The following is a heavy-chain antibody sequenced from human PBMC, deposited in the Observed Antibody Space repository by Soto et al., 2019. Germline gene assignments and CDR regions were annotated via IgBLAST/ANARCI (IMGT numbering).Heavy chain of an antibody. Sequence: SSETLSLTCTVSGGSISGYYWTWIRQPPGKGLEWVGSLFYGGTTDYNPSLKSRLTMSLGTSKNHFSLKLRSVTAADTAVYYCARHRGPAPVYWGQGTLVTVS. J-gene: IGHJ4*02. D-gene: IGHD3-10*01. V-gene: IGHV4-39*01. CDR2: LFYGGTT. CDR1: GGSISGYY. CDR3: ARHRGPAPVY.